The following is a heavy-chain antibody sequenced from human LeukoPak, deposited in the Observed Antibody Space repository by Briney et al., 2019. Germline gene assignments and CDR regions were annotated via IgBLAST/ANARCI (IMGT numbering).Heavy chain of an antibody. Sequence: ASVKVSCKASGYTFTGYYIHWVRQAPGQGLAWMGWINPNSGGTKYTQEFQGRVTMTRDTSISTAYMELSRLASDDTAVYYCARGGRPIVVVPAAHNWFDPWGQGTLVTVSS. D-gene: IGHD2-2*01. CDR1: GYTFTGYY. CDR3: ARGGRPIVVVPAAHNWFDP. V-gene: IGHV1-2*02. CDR2: INPNSGGT. J-gene: IGHJ5*02.